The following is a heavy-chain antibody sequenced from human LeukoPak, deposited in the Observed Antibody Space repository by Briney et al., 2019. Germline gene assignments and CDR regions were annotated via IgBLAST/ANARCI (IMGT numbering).Heavy chain of an antibody. CDR3: AKRNTMVRGGPCFDY. CDR2: ISGSGGST. Sequence: RGSLRLSCAASGFTFSSYAMSWVRQAPGKGLEWVSAISGSGGSTYYADSVKGRFTISRDNSKNTLYLQMNSLRAEDTAVYYCAKRNTMVRGGPCFDYWGQGLLVTVSS. D-gene: IGHD3-10*01. CDR1: GFTFSSYA. J-gene: IGHJ4*02. V-gene: IGHV3-23*01.